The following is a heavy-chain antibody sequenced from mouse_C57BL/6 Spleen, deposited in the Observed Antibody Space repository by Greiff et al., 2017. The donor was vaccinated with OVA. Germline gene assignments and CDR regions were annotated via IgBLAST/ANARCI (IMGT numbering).Heavy chain of an antibody. CDR2: IDPSDSYP. D-gene: IGHD2-2*01. CDR3: ASGGYAYAWYFDV. CDR1: GYTFTSYW. Sequence: VQLQQPGAELVRPGTSVKLSCKASGYTFTSYWMHWVKQRPGQGLEWIGVIDPSDSYPNYNQKFKGKATLTVDTSSSTAYMQLSSLTSEDSAVYYCASGGYAYAWYFDVWGTGTTVTVSA. V-gene: IGHV1-59*01. J-gene: IGHJ1*03.